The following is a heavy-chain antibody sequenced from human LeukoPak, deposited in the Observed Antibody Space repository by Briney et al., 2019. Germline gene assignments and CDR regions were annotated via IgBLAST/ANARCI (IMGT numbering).Heavy chain of an antibody. Sequence: PGGSLRLSCAASGFTFSSYGIHWVRQAPGKGLECVAFISYDGASKYYADSVRGRFTISRDNSKNTLYLQMNSLRVEDTAVYYCARDSSITNPYSGMDVWGQGTTVIV. D-gene: IGHD2-2*01. CDR1: GFTFSSYG. J-gene: IGHJ6*02. CDR2: ISYDGASK. CDR3: ARDSSITNPYSGMDV. V-gene: IGHV3-30-3*01.